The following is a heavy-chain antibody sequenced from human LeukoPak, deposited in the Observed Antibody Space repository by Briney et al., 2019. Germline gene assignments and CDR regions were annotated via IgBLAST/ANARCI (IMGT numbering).Heavy chain of an antibody. D-gene: IGHD3-16*02. Sequence: PGRSLRLSCAASGFTFSSYGMHWVRQAPGKGLEWVAVIWYDGSNKYYADSVKGRFTISRDNSKNTLYLQMNSPRAEDTAVYYCARGHLGELSLYWGQGTLVTVSS. CDR3: ARGHLGELSLY. CDR2: IWYDGSNK. J-gene: IGHJ4*02. CDR1: GFTFSSYG. V-gene: IGHV3-33*01.